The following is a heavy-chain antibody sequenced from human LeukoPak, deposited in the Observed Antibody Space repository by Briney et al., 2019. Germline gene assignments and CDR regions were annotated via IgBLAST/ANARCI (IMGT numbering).Heavy chain of an antibody. Sequence: ASVKVSCKASGYTFTSYYMHWVRQAPGQGLEWMGIINPSAGSTSYAQKFQGRVTMTRDMSTSTVYMELSSLRSDDTAVYYCARAYPDTSMAIDCWGQGTLVTVSS. CDR2: INPSAGST. CDR3: ARAYPDTSMAIDC. D-gene: IGHD5-18*01. J-gene: IGHJ4*02. CDR1: GYTFTSYY. V-gene: IGHV1-46*01.